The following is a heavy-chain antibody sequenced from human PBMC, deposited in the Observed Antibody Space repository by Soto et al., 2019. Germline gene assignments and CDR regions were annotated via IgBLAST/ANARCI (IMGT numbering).Heavy chain of an antibody. CDR3: AKLIGDLAAAGTETVSDF. CDR2: ISYDGSNK. Sequence: GGSLRLSCAASGFTFSSYGMHWVRQAPGKGLEWVAVISYDGSNKYYADSVKGRFTISRDNSKNTLYLQMNSLRAEDTAVYYCAKLIGDLAAAGTETVSDFRGQGILVTVSS. CDR1: GFTFSSYG. D-gene: IGHD6-13*01. V-gene: IGHV3-30*18. J-gene: IGHJ4*02.